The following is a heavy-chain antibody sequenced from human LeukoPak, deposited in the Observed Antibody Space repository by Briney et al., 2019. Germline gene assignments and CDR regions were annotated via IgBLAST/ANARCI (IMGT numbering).Heavy chain of an antibody. J-gene: IGHJ6*02. CDR2: MSVSGTT. Sequence: SETLSLTCTVSGVSIGPYYWSWIRQPAGKGLEWIGRMSVSGTTNYNPSLKSRVTMSLDTSKNQFSLKLSSVTAADTAVYYCARNEVGTTVYGMDVWGQGTTVTVSS. V-gene: IGHV4-4*07. D-gene: IGHD1-26*01. CDR3: ARNEVGTTVYGMDV. CDR1: GVSIGPYY.